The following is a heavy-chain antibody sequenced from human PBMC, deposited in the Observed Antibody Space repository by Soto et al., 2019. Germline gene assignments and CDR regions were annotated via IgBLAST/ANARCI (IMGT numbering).Heavy chain of an antibody. CDR1: GGSVSSGSYY. CDR2: IYYSGST. J-gene: IGHJ4*02. CDR3: ARSTLGYCSGGSCYPLGRPLDY. Sequence: PSETLSLTRTVSGGSVSSGSYYWSWIRQPPGKGLEWIGYIYYSGSTNYNPSLKSRVTISVDTSKNQFSLKLSSVTAADTAVYYCARSTLGYCSGGSCYPLGRPLDYWGQGTLVPVS. V-gene: IGHV4-61*01. D-gene: IGHD2-15*01.